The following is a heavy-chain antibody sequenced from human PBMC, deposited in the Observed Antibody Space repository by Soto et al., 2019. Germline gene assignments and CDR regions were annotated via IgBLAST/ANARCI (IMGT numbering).Heavy chain of an antibody. CDR3: SRGADSISCVRGWLDS. V-gene: IGHV5-51*01. J-gene: IGHJ5*01. D-gene: IGHD6-13*01. CDR2: IYPGDSES. Sequence: GRVIQKTRKGLEWMGIIYPGDSESRYSPSFQGQVTISADKSINTAYLQWSSLKASDTAMYYCSRGADSISCVRGWLDSWGQGTLVTVTS.